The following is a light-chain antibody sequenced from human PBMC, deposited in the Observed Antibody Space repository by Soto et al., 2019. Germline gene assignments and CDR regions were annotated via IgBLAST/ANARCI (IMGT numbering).Light chain of an antibody. V-gene: IGLV1-44*01. J-gene: IGLJ1*01. CDR1: SSNIASNT. CDR3: AAWDDSLNGYV. Sequence: QSALTQAPSASGTPGQRVTISCSGSSSNIASNTVSWYQRLPGTAPKLLIYTNDQRPSGVPVRFSASKSGTSASLAISGLQSEDEADYYCAAWDDSLNGYVFGTGTKVTVL. CDR2: TND.